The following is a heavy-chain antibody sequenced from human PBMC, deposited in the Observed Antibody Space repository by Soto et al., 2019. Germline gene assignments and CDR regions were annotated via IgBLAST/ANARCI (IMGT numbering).Heavy chain of an antibody. D-gene: IGHD4-4*01. J-gene: IGHJ6*02. V-gene: IGHV3-23*01. CDR3: AKLLHNSYYNVMDV. Sequence: WGSLRLSCAASGFTFISYGMMLFRHSPVQGLEWVSSISHSGNTYYSDSVKGRFTISRDNSKNTLYLQMDSLRAEDTATYYCAKLLHNSYYNVMDVWGQGTTVTVSS. CDR1: GFTFISYG. CDR2: ISHSGNT.